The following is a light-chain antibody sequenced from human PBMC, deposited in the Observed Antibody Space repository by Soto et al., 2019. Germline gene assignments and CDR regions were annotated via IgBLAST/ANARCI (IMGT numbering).Light chain of an antibody. Sequence: HSLLPQIASGSASPGQSLTISCTGTSSDVGSYNYVSWYRLHPGKAPKLMIYEVTKRPSGVPDRFSGSKSGNTASLTVSGLQAEDEADYYCSSYAGSNVYVFGIGSKVTGL. CDR1: SSDVGSYNY. CDR2: EVT. J-gene: IGLJ1*01. CDR3: SSYAGSNVYV. V-gene: IGLV2-8*01.